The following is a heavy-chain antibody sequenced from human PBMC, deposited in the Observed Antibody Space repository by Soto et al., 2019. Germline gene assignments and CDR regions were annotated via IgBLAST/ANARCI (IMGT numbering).Heavy chain of an antibody. CDR1: GGTFSRSG. Sequence: QVQLVQSGAEVKEPGSSVKVSCKASGGTFSRSGLIWVRQAPGQGLEWVGGIIPIFPTAHYGQKFQGRVTITADESTSTAYMELSSLRSEDTAVYYCARDQGYSSYQYLIDIWGQGTLVTVSS. CDR2: IIPIFPTA. V-gene: IGHV1-69*01. CDR3: ARDQGYSSYQYLIDI. J-gene: IGHJ4*02. D-gene: IGHD6-19*01.